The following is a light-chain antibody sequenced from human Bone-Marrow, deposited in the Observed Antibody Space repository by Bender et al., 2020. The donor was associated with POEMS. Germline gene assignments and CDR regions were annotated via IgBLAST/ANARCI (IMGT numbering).Light chain of an antibody. CDR2: TTN. Sequence: QTVVTQEPSLTVSPGGTVTLTCASSTGAVTSGHYPNWLQQKPGQAPRTLISTTNNKHTWTPARFSGSLLGGKAALTLSAVQPEDEAEYYCLLFFGDWVFGGGTKLTVL. CDR3: LLFFGDWV. CDR1: TGAVTSGHY. V-gene: IGLV7-43*01. J-gene: IGLJ3*02.